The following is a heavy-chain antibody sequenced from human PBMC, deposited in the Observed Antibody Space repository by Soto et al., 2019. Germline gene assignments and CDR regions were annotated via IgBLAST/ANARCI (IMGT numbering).Heavy chain of an antibody. Sequence: ASVKVSCKASGYTFTSYGISWVRQAPGQGLEWMGWISGYNGNTKYPQKLQGRVTMTTDTSTTTAYMELRSLTSDDTAVYYCARDLIIDGSGWPRNSNWFDPWGQGTLVTVSS. CDR2: ISGYNGNT. V-gene: IGHV1-18*01. J-gene: IGHJ5*02. CDR3: ARDLIIDGSGWPRNSNWFDP. CDR1: GYTFTSYG. D-gene: IGHD6-19*01.